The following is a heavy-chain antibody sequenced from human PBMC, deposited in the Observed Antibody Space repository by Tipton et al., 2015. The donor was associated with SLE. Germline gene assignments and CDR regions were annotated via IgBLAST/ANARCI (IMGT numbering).Heavy chain of an antibody. CDR1: GYTFTSYD. CDR2: MNPNSGNT. J-gene: IGHJ4*02. V-gene: IGHV1-8*01. Sequence: GASVKVSCKASGYTFTSYDINWVRQATGQGLGWMGWMNPNSGNTGYAQKFQGRVTMTRNTSISTAYMELSSLRSEDTAVYYCARGPKAVAGLGDYWGQGTLVTVSS. CDR3: ARGPKAVAGLGDY. D-gene: IGHD6-19*01.